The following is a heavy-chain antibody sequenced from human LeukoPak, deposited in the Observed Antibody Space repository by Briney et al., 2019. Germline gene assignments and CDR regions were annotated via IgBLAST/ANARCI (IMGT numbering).Heavy chain of an antibody. CDR1: GFTFSSYG. D-gene: IGHD6-13*01. Sequence: GGSLRLSCAASGFTFSSYGMHWVRQAPGKGLEWVAVIWYDGSNKYYADSVKGRFTISRDNSKNTLYLQMNSLRAEDTAVYYCAKGPTTGYSTSWFDYWAQGTLATVSS. CDR2: IWYDGSNK. J-gene: IGHJ5*01. V-gene: IGHV3-30*02. CDR3: AKGPTTGYSTSWFDY.